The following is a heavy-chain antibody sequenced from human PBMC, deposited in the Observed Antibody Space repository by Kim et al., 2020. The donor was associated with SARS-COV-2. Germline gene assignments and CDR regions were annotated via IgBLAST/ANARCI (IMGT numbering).Heavy chain of an antibody. V-gene: IGHV3-48*03. CDR2: ISSSGSTI. J-gene: IGHJ5*02. Sequence: GGSLRLSCAASGFTFSSYEMNWVRQAPGKGLEWVSYISSSGSTIYYADSVKGRFTISRDNAKNSLYLQMHSQRAEDTAVYYCARDQVYYGSGSPSWFDPWGQGTLGTGSS. D-gene: IGHD3-10*01. CDR1: GFTFSSYE. CDR3: ARDQVYYGSGSPSWFDP.